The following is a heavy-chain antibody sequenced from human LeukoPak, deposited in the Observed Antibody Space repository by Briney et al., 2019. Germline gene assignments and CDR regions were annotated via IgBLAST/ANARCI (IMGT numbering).Heavy chain of an antibody. D-gene: IGHD2-15*01. Sequence: GGSLRLSCAATGFTFSSYWMSWVRQAPEKGLEWVANIKQDGSEKYYVDSVKGRFTISRDNAKNSLYLQMNSLRAEDTAVYYCARDGPYCSGGSCYSDYWGQGTLVTVSS. CDR1: GFTFSSYW. V-gene: IGHV3-7*01. J-gene: IGHJ4*02. CDR3: ARDGPYCSGGSCYSDY. CDR2: IKQDGSEK.